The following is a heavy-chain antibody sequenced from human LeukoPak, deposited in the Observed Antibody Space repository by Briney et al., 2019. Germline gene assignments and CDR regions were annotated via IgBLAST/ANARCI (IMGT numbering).Heavy chain of an antibody. CDR3: ARGRRLEYYYGMDA. CDR1: GYTFTSYD. D-gene: IGHD6-19*01. Sequence: ASVKVSCKASGYTFTSYDINWVRQATGQGLEWMGWMNPNSGNTGYAQKFQGRVTMTRNTSISTAYMELSSLRSEDTAVYYCARGRRLEYYYGMDAWGQGTTVTVSS. J-gene: IGHJ6*02. CDR2: MNPNSGNT. V-gene: IGHV1-8*01.